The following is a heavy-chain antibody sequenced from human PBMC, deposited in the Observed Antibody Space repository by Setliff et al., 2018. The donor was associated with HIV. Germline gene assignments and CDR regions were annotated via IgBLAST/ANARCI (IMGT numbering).Heavy chain of an antibody. CDR2: IKQDGSEK. D-gene: IGHD3-10*01. CDR1: GASFSGYY. CDR3: ARGILLLFGELSLNDAFDV. J-gene: IGHJ3*01. Sequence: LSLTCAVYGASFSGYYWSWIRQPPGKGLEWVANIKQDGSEKYYVDSVKGRSTISRDNAKNSLYLQMNSLRAEDTAVYYCARGILLLFGELSLNDAFDVWGQGTMVTVSS. V-gene: IGHV3-7*04.